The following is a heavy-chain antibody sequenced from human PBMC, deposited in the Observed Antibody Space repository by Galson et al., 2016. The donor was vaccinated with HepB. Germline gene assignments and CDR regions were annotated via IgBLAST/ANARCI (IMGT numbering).Heavy chain of an antibody. CDR2: MYHSGGT. Sequence: SETLSLTCTVSVGSISSTNWWSWIRQPPGKGLEWIGEMYHSGGTYYNPSLKSRVSISVDKSKNQLSLNLSSVTAADTAVYYCARVPVYNYGMDVWGQGTTVTVSS. V-gene: IGHV4-4*02. CDR1: VGSISSTNW. J-gene: IGHJ6*02. CDR3: ARVPVYNYGMDV.